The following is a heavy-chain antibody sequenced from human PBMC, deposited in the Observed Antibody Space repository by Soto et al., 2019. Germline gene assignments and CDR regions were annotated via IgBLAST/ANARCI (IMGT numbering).Heavy chain of an antibody. Sequence: GASVKVSCKATGYNFTSYYMHWVRQAPGQGLEWMGIINPSGGSTSYAQKFQGRVTMTRDTSTSTVYMELSSLRSEDMAVYYCARAPTYYYDSSGYYGGYAFDIWGQGTMVTVSS. CDR1: GYNFTSYY. CDR3: ARAPTYYYDSSGYYGGYAFDI. D-gene: IGHD3-22*01. CDR2: INPSGGST. V-gene: IGHV1-46*01. J-gene: IGHJ3*02.